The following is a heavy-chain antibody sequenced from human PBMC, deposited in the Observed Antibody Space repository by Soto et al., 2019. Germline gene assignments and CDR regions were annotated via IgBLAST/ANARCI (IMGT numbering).Heavy chain of an antibody. CDR1: GGSFSGYY. D-gene: IGHD6-13*01. J-gene: IGHJ4*02. CDR3: ARGRRAWYGY. CDR2: INHSGST. V-gene: IGHV4-34*01. Sequence: LPETLSLTCAVYGGSFSGYYWSWIRQPPGKGLEWIGEINHSGSTNYNPSLKSRVTISVDTSKNQFSLKLSSVTAADTAVYYCARGRRAWYGYWGQGTLVTVS.